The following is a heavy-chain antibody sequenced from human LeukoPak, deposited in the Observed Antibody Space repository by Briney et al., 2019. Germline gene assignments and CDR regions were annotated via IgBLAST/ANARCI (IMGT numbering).Heavy chain of an antibody. Sequence: SETLSLTCTVSDDSITMYYWTWIRQPAGKGLEWIGRIYISGSTNYNPSLKSRVNISVDTSKNQFSLKLSSVTAADTAVYYCARENPVVAPLDYWGQGTLVTVSS. CDR2: IYISGST. CDR1: DDSITMYY. V-gene: IGHV4-4*07. J-gene: IGHJ4*01. D-gene: IGHD2-15*01. CDR3: ARENPVVAPLDY.